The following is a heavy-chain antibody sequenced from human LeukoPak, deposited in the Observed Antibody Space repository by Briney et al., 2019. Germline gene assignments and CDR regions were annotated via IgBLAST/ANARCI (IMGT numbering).Heavy chain of an antibody. CDR3: AKAPVTTCRGAFCYPFDY. CDR1: GFSFSVYW. CDR2: IKTDGSIT. Sequence: GGSLRLSCAASGFSFSVYWMHWVRQAPGKGPVWVSRIKTDGSITDYADFVKGRFTISRDNAKNTLYLQMNGLRAEDTAVYYCAKAPVTTCRGAFCYPFDYWGLGTLVTVSS. J-gene: IGHJ4*02. D-gene: IGHD2-15*01. V-gene: IGHV3-74*01.